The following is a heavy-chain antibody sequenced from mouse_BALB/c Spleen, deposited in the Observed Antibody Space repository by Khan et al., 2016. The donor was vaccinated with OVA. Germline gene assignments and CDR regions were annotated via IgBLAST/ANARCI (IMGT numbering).Heavy chain of an antibody. D-gene: IGHD1-1*01. CDR1: GYSITSGYA. V-gene: IGHV3-2*02. CDR3: ARGNYYGYYFDY. J-gene: IGHJ2*01. CDR2: ISYSGVT. Sequence: EVHLQEPGPGLVKPSPSLSLTCTVTGYSITSGYAWNWIRQFPGNKLEWMGYISYSGVTSYTPSLKSRISITRDTSKNQFFLQLNSVTTEDTATYYCARGNYYGYYFDYWGQGTTLTVSS.